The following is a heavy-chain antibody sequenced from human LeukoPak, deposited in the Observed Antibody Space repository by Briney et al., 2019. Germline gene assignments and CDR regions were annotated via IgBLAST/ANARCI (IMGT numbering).Heavy chain of an antibody. Sequence: ASVKVSCKVSGYTLTELSMHWVRQAPGKGLEWMGGFDPEDGETIYAQKLQGRVTMTEDTSTDTAYMELSSLRSEDTAVYYCATEKGYCSSTSCYTPYYYYYYGMDVWGQGTTVTVSS. J-gene: IGHJ6*02. D-gene: IGHD2-2*02. CDR2: FDPEDGET. CDR3: ATEKGYCSSTSCYTPYYYYYYGMDV. CDR1: GYTLTELS. V-gene: IGHV1-24*01.